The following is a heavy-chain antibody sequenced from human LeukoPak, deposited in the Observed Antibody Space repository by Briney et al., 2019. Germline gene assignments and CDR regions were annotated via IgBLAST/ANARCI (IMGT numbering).Heavy chain of an antibody. CDR3: ASGTTVTNY. V-gene: IGHV4-34*01. CDR2: INHSGST. J-gene: IGHJ4*02. Sequence: SETLSLTCAVYGGSFSGYYWSWIRQPPGQGLEWIGEINHSGSTNYNPSLKSRVTISVDTSKNQFSLKLSSVTAADTAVYYCASGTTVTNYWGQGTLVTVSS. D-gene: IGHD4-17*01. CDR1: GGSFSGYY.